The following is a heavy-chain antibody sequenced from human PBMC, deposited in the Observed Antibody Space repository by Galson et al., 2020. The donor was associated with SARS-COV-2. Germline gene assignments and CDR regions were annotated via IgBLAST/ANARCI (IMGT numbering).Heavy chain of an antibody. J-gene: IGHJ2*01. CDR1: GYSVSTTNY. D-gene: IGHD3-22*01. V-gene: IGHV4-38-2*02. CDR3: ARQGVNMIVLVTVPGWYFDL. CDR2: VYPSRTT. Sequence: SETLSLTCTVSGYSVSTTNYWGWVRQPPGRGLEWIGSVYPSRTTYYNTSLTSRVTISVDTSKNQSSLRLDSVTAADTALYYCARQGVNMIVLVTVPGWYFDLWGRGTLVTVSS.